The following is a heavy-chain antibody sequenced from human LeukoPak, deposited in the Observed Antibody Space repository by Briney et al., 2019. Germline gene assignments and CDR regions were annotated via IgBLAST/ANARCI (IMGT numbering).Heavy chain of an antibody. CDR3: GRGGYTSSWYWVD. CDR1: GFTFSSYE. D-gene: IGHD6-13*01. J-gene: IGHJ4*02. Sequence: PGGSLRLSCAASGFTFSSYEMNWVRQAPGKGLEWVSYISSSGSTIYYADSVKGRFTISRDNAKNSLFLQMNNLRVDDTAVYYCGRGGYTSSWYWVDWGQGTQVTVSS. CDR2: ISSSGSTI. V-gene: IGHV3-48*03.